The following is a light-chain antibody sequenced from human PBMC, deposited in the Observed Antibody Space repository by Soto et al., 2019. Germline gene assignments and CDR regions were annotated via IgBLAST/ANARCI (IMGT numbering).Light chain of an antibody. Sequence: DIQMTQSPSSLSASVGDRVTITCRASQGISNYLAWYQQKPGKVPKLLIYAASTLQAGVPSPFSGSGSGTDFTLTISSLQTEDVAPYYCQKYNSAPWTFGQGTKVEIK. J-gene: IGKJ1*01. CDR3: QKYNSAPWT. V-gene: IGKV1-27*01. CDR1: QGISNY. CDR2: AAS.